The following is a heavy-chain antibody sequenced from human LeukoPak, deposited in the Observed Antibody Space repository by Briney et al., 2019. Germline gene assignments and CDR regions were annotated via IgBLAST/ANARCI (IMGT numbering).Heavy chain of an antibody. CDR3: ARSYPTGSHYSAYY. Sequence: PGGSLRLSCAASGFTFSTYAMTWVRQAPGKGLEWVSSISGSGDTTYYADSVKGRFTISRDSSKNTLFLQMNSLRTGDTAIYYCARSYPTGSHYSAYYWGQGTLVTVSS. V-gene: IGHV3-23*01. J-gene: IGHJ4*02. CDR2: ISGSGDTT. CDR1: GFTFSTYA. D-gene: IGHD1-26*01.